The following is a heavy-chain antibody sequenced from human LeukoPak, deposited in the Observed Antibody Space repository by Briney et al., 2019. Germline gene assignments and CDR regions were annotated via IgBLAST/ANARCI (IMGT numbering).Heavy chain of an antibody. D-gene: IGHD3-22*01. V-gene: IGHV3-9*01. CDR3: AKGRNMVVVNNDAFDI. CDR1: GFTFDDYA. J-gene: IGHJ3*02. CDR2: ISWNSGSI. Sequence: GGSLRLSCAASGFTFDDYAMHWVRQAPGKGLEWVSGISWNSGSIGYADSVKGRFTISRDNAKNSLYLQMNSLRAEDTALYYCAKGRNMVVVNNDAFDIWGQGTMVTVSS.